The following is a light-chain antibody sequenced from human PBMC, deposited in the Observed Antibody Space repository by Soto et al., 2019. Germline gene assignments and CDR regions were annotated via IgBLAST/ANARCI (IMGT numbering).Light chain of an antibody. J-gene: IGKJ5*01. CDR3: QQYGSSPKIT. CDR1: QSVSNNY. V-gene: IGKV3-20*01. CDR2: GAF. Sequence: EIVLTQSPGTLSLSPVERATLSCRASQSVSNNYLAWYQQKSGQAPRLLIYGAFSRANGIPVRFSGSGSGTDFTLTISRLEPEDFAVYYCQQYGSSPKITFGQGTRLEIK.